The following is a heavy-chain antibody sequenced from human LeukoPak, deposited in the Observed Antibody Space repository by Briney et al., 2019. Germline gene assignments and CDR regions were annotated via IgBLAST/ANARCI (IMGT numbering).Heavy chain of an antibody. V-gene: IGHV4-31*03. J-gene: IGHJ3*02. D-gene: IGHD2/OR15-2a*01. CDR1: GGSISSGGYY. CDR2: IYYSGST. CDR3: AREWTTWGAFDT. Sequence: SETLSLTCTVSGGSISSGGYYWSWIRQHPGKGLEWIGYIYYSGSTYYNPSLKSRVTISVDTSKNQFSMKLSSVTAADAAVYFCAREWTTWGAFDTWGQGTMVTVSS.